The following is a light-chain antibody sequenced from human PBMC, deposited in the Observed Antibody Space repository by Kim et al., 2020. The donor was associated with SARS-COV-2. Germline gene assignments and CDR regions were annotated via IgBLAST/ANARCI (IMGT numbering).Light chain of an antibody. V-gene: IGKV3-11*01. CDR2: DAS. CDR1: KSVASY. Sequence: VVRQSPATLSLPPGQRATRSCRASKSVASYLAWYQQRPGQAPRLLIYDASKRATGIPARFRGSGSGTDFTLTIGTLEPEDSAVYYCQQRGNFGQGTLLEIK. CDR3: QQRGN. J-gene: IGKJ5*01.